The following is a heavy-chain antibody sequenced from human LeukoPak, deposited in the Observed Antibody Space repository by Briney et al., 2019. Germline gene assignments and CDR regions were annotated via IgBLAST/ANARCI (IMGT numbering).Heavy chain of an antibody. Sequence: GGSLRLSCAASGFTFSYYAMNWVRQAPGKGLEWVSVIYSGGSTYYADSVKGRFTISRDNSKNTLYLQMNSLRAEDTAVYYCARDYYDSRGYYSPFDYWGQGTLVTVSS. CDR1: GFTFSYYA. V-gene: IGHV3-66*01. CDR2: IYSGGST. CDR3: ARDYYDSRGYYSPFDY. D-gene: IGHD3-22*01. J-gene: IGHJ4*02.